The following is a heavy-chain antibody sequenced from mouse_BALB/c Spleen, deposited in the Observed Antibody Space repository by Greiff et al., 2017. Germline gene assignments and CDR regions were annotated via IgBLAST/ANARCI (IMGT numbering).Heavy chain of an antibody. CDR1: GFSLTSYG. J-gene: IGHJ4*01. CDR2: IWSGGST. Sequence: VQLKESGPGLVQPSQSLSITCTVSGFSLTSYGVHWVRQSPGKGLEWLGVIWSGGSTDYNAAFISRLSISKDNSKSQVFFKMNSLQADDTAIYYCATFYYGNYVYYAMDYWGQGTSVTVSS. D-gene: IGHD2-1*01. CDR3: ATFYYGNYVYYAMDY. V-gene: IGHV2-4-1*01.